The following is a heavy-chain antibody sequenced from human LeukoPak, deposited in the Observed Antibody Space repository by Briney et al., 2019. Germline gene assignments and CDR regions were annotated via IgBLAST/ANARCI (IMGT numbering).Heavy chain of an antibody. CDR3: ARGNDYSNIYYYYYMDV. D-gene: IGHD4-11*01. J-gene: IGHJ6*03. CDR1: GFTFSSYW. V-gene: IGHV3-7*01. Sequence: GGSLRLSCAASGFTFSSYWMSWVRQAPGKGLEWVANIKQDGSEKYYVDSVKGRFTISRDNAKNSLYLQMNSLRAEDTAVYYCARGNDYSNIYYYYYMDVWGKGTTVTVSS. CDR2: IKQDGSEK.